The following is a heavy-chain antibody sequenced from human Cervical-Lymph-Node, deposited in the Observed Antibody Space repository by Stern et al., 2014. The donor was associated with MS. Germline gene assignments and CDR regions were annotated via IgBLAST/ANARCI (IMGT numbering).Heavy chain of an antibody. D-gene: IGHD6-19*01. J-gene: IGHJ6*02. CDR3: AILAVAGTGGMDV. Sequence: EVQLVESGGGWVQPGRSRRLSCVASGFALEDYAIHWVRQVPGKGLEWVSGLSWNGNISVYADSVKGRFTSSRDNAKNSMFLQMHSLRTEDTALYYCAILAVAGTGGMDVWGQGTTVTVS. V-gene: IGHV3-9*01. CDR1: GFALEDYA. CDR2: LSWNGNIS.